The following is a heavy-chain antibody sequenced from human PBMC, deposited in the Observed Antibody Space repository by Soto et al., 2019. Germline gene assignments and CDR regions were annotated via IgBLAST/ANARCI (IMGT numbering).Heavy chain of an antibody. Sequence: QITLKESGPTLVKPTQTLTLTCTFSGFSLSTSGVGVGWIRQPPGKALEWLALIYWDDDKRYSPSLKSRPTITKNTSKNQVVLTMTNMDPVDTATYYCALLTYYFDSSAYYGYFDLWGRGTLVTVSS. CDR3: ALLTYYFDSSAYYGYFDL. J-gene: IGHJ2*01. V-gene: IGHV2-5*02. CDR1: GFSLSTSGVG. D-gene: IGHD3-22*01. CDR2: IYWDDDK.